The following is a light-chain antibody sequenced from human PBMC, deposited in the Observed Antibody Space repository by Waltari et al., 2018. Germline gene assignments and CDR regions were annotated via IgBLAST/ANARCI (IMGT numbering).Light chain of an antibody. J-gene: IGKJ1*01. V-gene: IGKV2-29*02. CDR3: MQGINLWT. CDR2: EVS. Sequence: SQGLLHSDGKTYLYWFLQKPGQSPQLLIYEVSSRFSGVPDRFSGGGSGTDFTLKIGRVEAEDVGTYYCMQGINLWTFGQGTKVEIK. CDR1: QGLLHSDGKTY.